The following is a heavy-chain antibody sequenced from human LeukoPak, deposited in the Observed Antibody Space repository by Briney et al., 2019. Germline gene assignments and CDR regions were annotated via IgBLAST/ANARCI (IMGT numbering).Heavy chain of an antibody. J-gene: IGHJ5*02. Sequence: KPSETLSLTCTVSGGSISTYYWSWIRQPPGKGLEWIGYIYYSGSTNYNPSLKSRVTISVDTSKNQFSLKLNSVTAADTAVYYCAREAPVAGNNYFDPWGQGTLVTVSS. V-gene: IGHV4-59*01. D-gene: IGHD6-19*01. CDR3: AREAPVAGNNYFDP. CDR2: IYYSGST. CDR1: GGSISTYY.